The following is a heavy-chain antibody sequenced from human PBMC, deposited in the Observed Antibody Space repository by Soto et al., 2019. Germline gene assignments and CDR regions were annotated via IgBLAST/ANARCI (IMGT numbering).Heavy chain of an antibody. CDR2: IKQDGSEK. CDR1: GFTFSSYW. CDR3: AREKITMVRGVIIVAYGMDV. V-gene: IGHV3-7*03. Sequence: GGSLRLSCAASGFTFSSYWMSWVRQAPGKGLEWVANIKQDGSEKYYVDSVKGRFTISRDNAKNSLYLQMNSLRAEDTAVYYCAREKITMVRGVIIVAYGMDVWGQGATVTVSS. D-gene: IGHD3-10*01. J-gene: IGHJ6*02.